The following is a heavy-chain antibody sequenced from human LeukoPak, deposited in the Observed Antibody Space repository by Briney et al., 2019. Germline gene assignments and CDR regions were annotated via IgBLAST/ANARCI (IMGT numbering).Heavy chain of an antibody. D-gene: IGHD1-1*01. CDR3: TRSMTAGNSLWDY. CDR1: GFTFSTYW. V-gene: IGHV3-74*01. J-gene: IGHJ4*02. CDR2: INGDGSII. Sequence: PGGSLRLSCAGSGFTFSTYWMNWVRQAPGKGLVWVSRINGDGSIINYADSVKGRFTISRDNAKNTLYLQMNSLRSEDTAVYYCTRSMTAGNSLWDYWGQGTLVTVSP.